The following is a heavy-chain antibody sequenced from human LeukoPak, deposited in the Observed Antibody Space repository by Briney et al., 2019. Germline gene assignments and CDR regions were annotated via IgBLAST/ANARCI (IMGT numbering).Heavy chain of an antibody. CDR3: ARDSARIAAAGFDH. V-gene: IGHV3-30*04. D-gene: IGHD6-13*01. Sequence: PGGSLRLSCAASGFTFSSYAMHWVRQAPGKGLEWVAVISYDGSNKYYADSVKGRFTISRDNSKNTLYLQMNSLRAEDTVVYYCARDSARIAAAGFDHWGQGTLVTVSS. CDR1: GFTFSSYA. CDR2: ISYDGSNK. J-gene: IGHJ5*02.